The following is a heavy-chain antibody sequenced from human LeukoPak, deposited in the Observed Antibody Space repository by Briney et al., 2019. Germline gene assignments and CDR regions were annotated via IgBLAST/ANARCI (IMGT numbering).Heavy chain of an antibody. CDR2: ISGSGSTI. CDR3: ARDLSSRGYTYGTPAFTFDI. Sequence: GGSLRLSCAASGFTFSSYEMNWVRQAPGKGLEWVSYISGSGSTIYYADSVKGRFTISRDNAKNSLYLQMNSLRAEDTAVYYCARDLSSRGYTYGTPAFTFDIWGQGTMVTVSS. V-gene: IGHV3-48*03. J-gene: IGHJ3*02. D-gene: IGHD5-18*01. CDR1: GFTFSSYE.